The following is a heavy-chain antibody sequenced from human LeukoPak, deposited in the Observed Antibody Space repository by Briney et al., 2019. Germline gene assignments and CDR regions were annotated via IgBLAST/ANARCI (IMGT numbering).Heavy chain of an antibody. D-gene: IGHD1-26*01. J-gene: IGHJ4*02. CDR3: AKNPGRGYSGNYYVDY. CDR2: IKTDGSEK. V-gene: IGHV3-7*03. Sequence: GGSLRLSCEGSGFTFSNYWMGWVRQAPGKGLQWVANIKTDGSEKYYVDSVKGRFTISRDNAKNSLYLQMNSLRAEDTAVYYCAKNPGRGYSGNYYVDYWGQGTLVTVSS. CDR1: GFTFSNYW.